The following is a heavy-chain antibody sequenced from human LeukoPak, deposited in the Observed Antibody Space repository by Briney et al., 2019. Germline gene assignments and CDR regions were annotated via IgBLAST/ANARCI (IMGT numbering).Heavy chain of an antibody. CDR2: IYTSGST. Sequence: PSETLSLTCTVPGGSISSYYWSWIRQPAGKGLEWIGRIYTSGSTNYNPSLKSRVTISVDTSKNQFSLRLTSVTAADTAVYYCASAVRSMAGYYFHYWGQGSLVTVSS. D-gene: IGHD6-6*01. CDR3: ASAVRSMAGYYFHY. J-gene: IGHJ4*02. CDR1: GGSISSYY. V-gene: IGHV4-4*07.